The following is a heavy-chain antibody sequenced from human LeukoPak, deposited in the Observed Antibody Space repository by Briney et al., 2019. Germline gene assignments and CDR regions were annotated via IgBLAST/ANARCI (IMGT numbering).Heavy chain of an antibody. V-gene: IGHV1-18*01. J-gene: IGHJ4*02. CDR2: ITPYNGNT. CDR1: GYTFIGYS. CDR3: ARGRVLYSSGWPDLDY. Sequence: GASVKVSCKASGYTFIGYSISWVRLAPGHGREWMGWITPYNGNTNYVQNFQGRVTMTTDTSTSTAYMELRSLRSDDTAVYYCARGRVLYSSGWPDLDYWGQGTLVTVSS. D-gene: IGHD6-19*01.